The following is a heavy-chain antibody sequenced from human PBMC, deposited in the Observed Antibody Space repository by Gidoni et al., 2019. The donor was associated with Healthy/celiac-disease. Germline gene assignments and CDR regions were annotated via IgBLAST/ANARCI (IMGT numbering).Heavy chain of an antibody. Sequence: QVQLVESGGGVVQPGRSLRLSCEASGSPFSSHGMHWVRQASGKGLVWVAVIWYDGSNKYYADSVKGRFTISRDNSKNTLYLQMNSLRAEDTAVYYCARQTIAARRWRDDAFDIWGQGTMVTVSS. V-gene: IGHV3-33*01. J-gene: IGHJ3*02. CDR1: GSPFSSHG. D-gene: IGHD6-6*01. CDR2: IWYDGSNK. CDR3: ARQTIAARRWRDDAFDI.